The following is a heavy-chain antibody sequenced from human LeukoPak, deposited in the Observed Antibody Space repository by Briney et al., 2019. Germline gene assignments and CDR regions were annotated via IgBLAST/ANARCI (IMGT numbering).Heavy chain of an antibody. D-gene: IGHD2-2*01. CDR2: ISSSSSYI. J-gene: IGHJ5*02. CDR3: ARDLVPAAISGDWFDP. V-gene: IGHV3-21*01. CDR1: GFTFSSYS. Sequence: PGGSLRLSCAASGFTFSSYSMNWVRQAPGKGLEWVSSISSSSSYIYYADSVKGRFTISRDNAKNSLYLQMNSLRAEDTAVYYCARDLVPAAISGDWFDPWGQGTPVTVSS.